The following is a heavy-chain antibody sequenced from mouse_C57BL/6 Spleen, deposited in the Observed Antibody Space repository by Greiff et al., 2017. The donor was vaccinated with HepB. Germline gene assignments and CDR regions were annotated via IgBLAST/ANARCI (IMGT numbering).Heavy chain of an antibody. J-gene: IGHJ2*01. CDR2: INPSTGGT. Sequence: EVKLVESGPELVKPGASVKISCKASGYSFTGYYMNWVKQSPEKSLEWIGEINPSTGGTTYNQKFKAKATLTVDKSSSTAYMQLKSLTSEDSAVYYCARGLAGTEEDYWGQGTTLTVSS. D-gene: IGHD4-1*01. CDR3: ARGLAGTEEDY. V-gene: IGHV1-42*01. CDR1: GYSFTGYY.